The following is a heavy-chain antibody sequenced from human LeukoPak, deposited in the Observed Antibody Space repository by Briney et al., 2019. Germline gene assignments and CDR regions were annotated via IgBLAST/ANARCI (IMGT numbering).Heavy chain of an antibody. V-gene: IGHV4-38-2*02. D-gene: IGHD3-22*01. J-gene: IGHJ4*02. CDR1: GYSISSGYY. Sequence: PSETLSLTCTVSGYSISSGYYWGWIRQPPGKGLEWIGSIYHSGSTYHNPSLKSRVTISVDTSKNQFSLKLSSVTAADTAVYYCAREYYYEHYFDYWGQGTLVTVSS. CDR3: AREYYYEHYFDY. CDR2: IYHSGST.